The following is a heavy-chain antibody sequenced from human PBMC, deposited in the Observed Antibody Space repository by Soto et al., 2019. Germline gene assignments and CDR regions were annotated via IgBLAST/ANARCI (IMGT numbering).Heavy chain of an antibody. Sequence: PSETLSLTCTVSGGSISSYYWSWVRQPPGKGLEWIGYMYYSGSTNYNPSLKSRVTMSVDTSKKRFSLKLTSATAAGTAIYYCIESSVWSRAFDCWGQGARVTVSS. CDR2: MYYSGST. V-gene: IGHV4-59*01. CDR1: GGSISSYY. J-gene: IGHJ4*02. D-gene: IGHD6-19*01. CDR3: IESSVWSRAFDC.